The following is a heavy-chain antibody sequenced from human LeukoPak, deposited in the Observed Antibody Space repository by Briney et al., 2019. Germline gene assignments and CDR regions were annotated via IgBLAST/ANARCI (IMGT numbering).Heavy chain of an antibody. CDR3: AKGGGSYFCDY. J-gene: IGHJ4*02. Sequence: GGSLCLFCAASGFTFSDYAMRWARQAPGKGLEWVSAISISVGSTYYADSVKGRFTIARDKSKNTLYVQMNSLRAEDTAVYYCAKGGGSYFCDYWGQGTLVTVAS. CDR1: GFTFSDYA. CDR2: ISISVGST. V-gene: IGHV3-23*01. D-gene: IGHD2-15*01.